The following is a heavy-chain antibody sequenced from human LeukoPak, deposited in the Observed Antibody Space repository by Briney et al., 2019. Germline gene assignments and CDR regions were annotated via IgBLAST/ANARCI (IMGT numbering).Heavy chain of an antibody. J-gene: IGHJ4*02. D-gene: IGHD6-13*01. CDR3: AKELAATGSYYFDY. CDR2: ISGSGGNT. CDR1: GFTFSSFD. V-gene: IGHV3-23*01. Sequence: GGSLRLSCVASGFTFSSFDMSWVRQAPGKGLEWVSAISGSGGNTYYADSVKGRFTISRDNSKNTLYLQMNSLRAEDTAIYYCAKELAATGSYYFDYWGQGTLVTVSS.